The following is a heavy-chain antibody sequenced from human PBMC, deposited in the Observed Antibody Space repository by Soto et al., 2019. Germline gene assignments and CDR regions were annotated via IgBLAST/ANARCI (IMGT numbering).Heavy chain of an antibody. J-gene: IGHJ6*02. CDR3: AAAILGQPPYFYGMDV. Sequence: QMQLVQSGPEVKKPGTSVKVSCKASGFTLISSAVQWVRQARGQGLKWIGWIVVGSGNANYAQKLQERVTISRDMSTSTVYMELSSLRSEDTAVYYCAAAILGQPPYFYGMDVWGQGTTVTVPS. D-gene: IGHD6-13*01. V-gene: IGHV1-58*01. CDR1: GFTLISSA. CDR2: IVVGSGNA.